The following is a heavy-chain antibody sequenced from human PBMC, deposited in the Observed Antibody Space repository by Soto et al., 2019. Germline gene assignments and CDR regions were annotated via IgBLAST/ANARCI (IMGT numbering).Heavy chain of an antibody. CDR1: GFTVGDYA. D-gene: IGHD3-22*01. CDR2: IRSKAYGGTT. V-gene: IGHV3-49*05. Sequence: EVQLVESGGGLVKPGRSLRLSCTASGFTVGDYAMSWFRQAPGKGLEWVGFIRSKAYGGTTEYAASVKGRFTISRDDSKSIAYLQMNSLKTEDTAVYYCTQSLSGYYNYWGQGTLVTVSS. J-gene: IGHJ4*02. CDR3: TQSLSGYYNY.